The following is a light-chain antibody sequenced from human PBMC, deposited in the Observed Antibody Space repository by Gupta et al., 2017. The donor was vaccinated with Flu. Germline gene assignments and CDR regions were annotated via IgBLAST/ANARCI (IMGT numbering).Light chain of an antibody. V-gene: IGLV6-57*01. CDR3: QSYEGANWV. Sequence: TVTISCTRSSGGVASAHVQWRQQRPGSSPTTVIYQGDERPAGVPARFSGSVATSSNSASLVIAGLLPEDEADYYCQSYEGANWVFGGGTKLTVL. CDR1: SGGVASAH. CDR2: QGD. J-gene: IGLJ3*02.